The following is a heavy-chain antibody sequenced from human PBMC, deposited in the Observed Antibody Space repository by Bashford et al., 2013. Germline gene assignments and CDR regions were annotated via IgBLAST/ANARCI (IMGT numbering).Heavy chain of an antibody. V-gene: IGHV1-2*02. D-gene: IGHD1-26*01. CDR3: ARDGPVVGVWNAFDV. J-gene: IGHJ3*01. Sequence: WVRQAPGQGLEWMGWINPNSGGTTYAHNFKGRVTLTRDTSISTAYMELSSLRSDDTAVYFCARDGPVVGVWNAFDVWGQGTVVTVSS. CDR2: INPNSGGT.